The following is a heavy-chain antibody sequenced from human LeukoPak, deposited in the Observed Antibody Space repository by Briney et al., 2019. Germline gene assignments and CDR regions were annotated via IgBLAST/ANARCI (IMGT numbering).Heavy chain of an antibody. V-gene: IGHV3-48*03. D-gene: IGHD3-10*01. Sequence: PGGSLRHSRVDSRLTFSSHDMNWVRQAPGKGLEGVSYISSGGYTTRYADSVKGRFTISRDKAKNSLYLQMNSLKAEHKAVYYCSREGSSCAPSGPSYFDYGAREPWSPSPQ. CDR1: RLTFSSHD. CDR3: SREGSSCAPSGPSYFDY. CDR2: ISSGGYTT. J-gene: IGHJ4*02.